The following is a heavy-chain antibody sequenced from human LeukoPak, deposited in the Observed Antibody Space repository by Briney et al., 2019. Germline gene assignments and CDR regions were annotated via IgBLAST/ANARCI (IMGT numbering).Heavy chain of an antibody. J-gene: IGHJ5*02. CDR1: GFTFSNYW. CDR2: INQDGSEI. CDR3: AKDNLHYDFWSGYYEGGNWFDP. Sequence: PGGSLRLSCAASGFTFSNYWMSWVRQAPGKGLEWVANINQDGSEIYYVDSVKGRFTISRDNAKNTLYLQMNSLRAEDTAVYYCAKDNLHYDFWSGYYEGGNWFDPWGRGTLVTVSS. V-gene: IGHV3-7*01. D-gene: IGHD3-3*01.